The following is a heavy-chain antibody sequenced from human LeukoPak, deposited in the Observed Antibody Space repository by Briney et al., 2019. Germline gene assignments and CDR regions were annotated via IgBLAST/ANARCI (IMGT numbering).Heavy chain of an antibody. D-gene: IGHD7-27*01. CDR3: ARVSRLGYYYYYYGMDV. CDR1: GVSFSGYY. Sequence: SETLSLTCAVYGVSFSGYYWSWIRQPPGKGLEWIGEINHSGSTNYNPSLKSRVTISVDTSKNQFSLKLSSVTAADTAVYYCARVSRLGYYYYYYGMDVWGQGTTVTVSS. CDR2: INHSGST. J-gene: IGHJ6*02. V-gene: IGHV4-34*01.